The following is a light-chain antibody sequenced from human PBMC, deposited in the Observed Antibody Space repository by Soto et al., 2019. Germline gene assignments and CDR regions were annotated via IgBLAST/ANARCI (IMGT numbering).Light chain of an antibody. CDR1: SSDVGRYDY. CDR3: CSFAGSYHHV. CDR2: DVT. J-gene: IGLJ1*01. Sequence: HSVLRHPFSVLWSPGHSVTISCTRTSSDVGRYDYVSWYQQHPGKAPKLIVYDVTERPSGVPDRFSGSKSGNTASLTISGLQAEDDADNSCCSFAGSYHHVFGTGTKVTVL. V-gene: IGLV2-11*01.